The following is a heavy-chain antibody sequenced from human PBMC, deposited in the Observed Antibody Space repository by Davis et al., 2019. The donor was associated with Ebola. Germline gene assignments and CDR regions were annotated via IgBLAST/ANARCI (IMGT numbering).Heavy chain of an antibody. CDR3: ARDTWELLQFDY. D-gene: IGHD1-26*01. CDR2: VYSSGST. J-gene: IGHJ4*02. V-gene: IGHV4-39*07. Sequence: GSLRLSCTVSGGSISSSSYYWGWIRQPPGKGLEWTGFVYSSGSTYYNPSLESRLTMSVDTSKNQFSLKLRSVTAADTAVYYCARDTWELLQFDYWGQGTLVTVSS. CDR1: GGSISSSSYY.